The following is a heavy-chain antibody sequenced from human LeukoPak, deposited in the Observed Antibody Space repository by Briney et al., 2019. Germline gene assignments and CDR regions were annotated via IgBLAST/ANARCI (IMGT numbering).Heavy chain of an antibody. D-gene: IGHD2/OR15-2a*01. CDR1: GFTFRSYW. V-gene: IGHV3-7*01. Sequence: GGSLRLSCAASGFTFRSYWMSWVRQAPGKGLEWLWHINQEASRTDHADSVKGRFTISTDNSRKILYLHMSRLRAEEPAVYYCAKYLSRAFDSWGQGILVSVSS. J-gene: IGHJ4*02. CDR2: INQEASRT. CDR3: AKYLSRAFDS.